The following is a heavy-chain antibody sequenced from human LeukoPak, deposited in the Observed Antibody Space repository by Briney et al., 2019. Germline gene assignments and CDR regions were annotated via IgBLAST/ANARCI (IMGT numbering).Heavy chain of an antibody. Sequence: GRSLRLSCAASGFTFDDYAMHWVRQAPGKGLEWVSGISWNSGSIGYADSVKGRFTISRDNAKNSLYLQMNSLRAEDTALYYCAKVPLEGGSFHDAFDIWGQGTMVTVSS. CDR3: AKVPLEGGSFHDAFDI. CDR2: ISWNSGSI. J-gene: IGHJ3*02. V-gene: IGHV3-9*01. D-gene: IGHD1-26*01. CDR1: GFTFDDYA.